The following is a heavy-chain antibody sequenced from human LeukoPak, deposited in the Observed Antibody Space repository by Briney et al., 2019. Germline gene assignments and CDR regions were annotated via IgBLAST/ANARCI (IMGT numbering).Heavy chain of an antibody. D-gene: IGHD3-10*01. Sequence: ESGPTLVNPTQTLTLTCTFSGFSLSTSGVGVGWIRQPPGKALEWLALIYWNDDKRYSPSLKSRLTITKDTSKNQVVLTMTNMDPVDTATYYCAHKEGRADYYGSGSYFPYWGQGTLVTVSS. J-gene: IGHJ4*02. CDR1: GFSLSTSGVG. CDR3: AHKEGRADYYGSGSYFPY. V-gene: IGHV2-5*01. CDR2: IYWNDDK.